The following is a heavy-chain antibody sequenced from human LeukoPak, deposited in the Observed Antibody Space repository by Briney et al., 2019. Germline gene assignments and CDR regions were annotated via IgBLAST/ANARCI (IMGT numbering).Heavy chain of an antibody. CDR1: GFTVSNNY. Sequence: PGGSLRLSCAASGFTVSNNYMSWIRQPPGKGLEWIGEINHSGSTNYNPSLKSRVTISVDTSKNQFSLKLSSVTAADTAVYYCARKSRGAWQPRAYAFDIWGQGTMVTVSS. V-gene: IGHV4-34*01. CDR3: ARKSRGAWQPRAYAFDI. J-gene: IGHJ3*02. CDR2: INHSGST. D-gene: IGHD5-24*01.